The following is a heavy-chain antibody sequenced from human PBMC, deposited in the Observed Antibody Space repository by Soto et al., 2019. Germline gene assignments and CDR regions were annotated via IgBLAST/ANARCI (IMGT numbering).Heavy chain of an antibody. CDR3: VKYTVTEDLGES. CDR2: VSRAGTYT. D-gene: IGHD3-16*01. V-gene: IGHV3-23*01. CDR1: GFTFSSYA. Sequence: EVQLLESGGDLVRPGGSLRLSCAASGFTFSSYAMGWVRQAPGKWLEWVAGVSRAGTYTFYADSVRGRFSISRDNSRDTVDLYMNALRGDDTAVYFCVKYTVTEDLGESWGQGTLVSVSS. J-gene: IGHJ5*02.